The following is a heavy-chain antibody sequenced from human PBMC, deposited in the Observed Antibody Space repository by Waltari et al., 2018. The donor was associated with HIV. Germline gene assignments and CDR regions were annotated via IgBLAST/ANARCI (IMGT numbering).Heavy chain of an antibody. CDR2: IFYNGST. D-gene: IGHD3-3*01. Sequence: QVQLQESGPRLVKPSETLSLSCSVSGGSMTTYNWNWVRQPPGKGLEWIGFIFYNGSTNYHPSLKGRVAISVDTTKNQFSLKLTSVTAADTAVYYCARELRFLEWSVGGMDVWGQGTAVTVSS. J-gene: IGHJ6*02. CDR3: ARELRFLEWSVGGMDV. V-gene: IGHV4-59*01. CDR1: GGSMTTYN.